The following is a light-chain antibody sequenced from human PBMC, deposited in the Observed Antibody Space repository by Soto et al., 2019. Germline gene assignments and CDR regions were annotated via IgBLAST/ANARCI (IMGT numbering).Light chain of an antibody. CDR3: QQYDNYPLT. Sequence: DIQMTQSPSTLSASVGDRVTITCRASQSVRSWLAWYQQKPGRAPKFLIYDASSLASWVPSRFSGSGSGTEFTLTISNLQPDDFATYYGQQYDNYPLTFGGGTKVEI. J-gene: IGKJ4*01. CDR2: DAS. CDR1: QSVRSW. V-gene: IGKV1-5*01.